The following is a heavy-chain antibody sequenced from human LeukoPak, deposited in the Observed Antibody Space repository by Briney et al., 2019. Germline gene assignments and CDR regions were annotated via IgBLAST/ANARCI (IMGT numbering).Heavy chain of an antibody. Sequence: GGSLRLSCEASGFTFSNYSMNWVRQAPGKGLEWVSSISSRGSFRYDADSVKGRFTISRDNAKKSLYLQMNSLRAEDTAVYYCARESTFGVVISDYWGQGTLVTVSS. V-gene: IGHV3-21*01. CDR1: GFTFSNYS. J-gene: IGHJ4*02. CDR3: ARESTFGVVISDY. D-gene: IGHD3-3*01. CDR2: ISSRGSFR.